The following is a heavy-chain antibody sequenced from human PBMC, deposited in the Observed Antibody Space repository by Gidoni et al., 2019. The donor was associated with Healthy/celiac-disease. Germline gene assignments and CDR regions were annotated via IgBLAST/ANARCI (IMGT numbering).Heavy chain of an antibody. CDR1: GGTVSSYA. CDR2: IIPIFGTA. J-gene: IGHJ6*02. CDR3: AAPRAHGDVYYYGMDV. Sequence: QVQLVQSGAEVKKPGSSVKVSCKAAGGTVSSYAISWVRQAPGQGLEWMGGIIPIFGTANYAQKFQGRVTITADESTSTAYMELSSLRSEDTAVYYCAAPRAHGDVYYYGMDVWGQGTTVTVSS. D-gene: IGHD4-17*01. V-gene: IGHV1-69*01.